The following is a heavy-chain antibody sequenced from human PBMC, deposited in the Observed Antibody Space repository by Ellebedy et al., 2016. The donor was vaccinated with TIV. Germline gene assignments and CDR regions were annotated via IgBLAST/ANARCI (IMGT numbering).Heavy chain of an antibody. CDR3: ARGPYGGKGYDY. CDR1: GESFTGYF. D-gene: IGHD4-23*01. J-gene: IGHJ4*02. CDR2: INHSGTT. Sequence: SETLSLTXSVTGESFTGYFWTWIRQSPGKGLEWIGEINHSGTTNSNPSLKSRLTMSADMSKRQFSLNLRSVTAADTAVYFCARGPYGGKGYDYWGQGPLVTVSS. V-gene: IGHV4-34*01.